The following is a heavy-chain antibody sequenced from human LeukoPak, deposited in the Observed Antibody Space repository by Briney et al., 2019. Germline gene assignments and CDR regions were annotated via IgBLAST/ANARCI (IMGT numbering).Heavy chain of an antibody. CDR2: IYYSGST. V-gene: IGHV4-59*12. CDR3: AREVPAYYDFWSGYYTSTPFDY. D-gene: IGHD3-3*01. CDR1: GGSISSYY. J-gene: IGHJ4*02. Sequence: SETLSLTCTVSGGSISSYYWSWIRQPPGKGLEWIGYIYYSGSTNYNPSLKSRVTISVDTSKSQFSLKLSSVTAADTAVYYCAREVPAYYDFWSGYYTSTPFDYWGQGTLVTVSS.